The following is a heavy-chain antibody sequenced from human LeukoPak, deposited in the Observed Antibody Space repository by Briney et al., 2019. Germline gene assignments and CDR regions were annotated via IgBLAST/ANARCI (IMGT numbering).Heavy chain of an antibody. Sequence: ASVKVSCKASGYTFTSYAMNWVRQAPGQGLEWMGWINTNTGNPTYAQGFTGRFVFSLDTSVSTAYLQINSLKAEDTAVYYCARGSISGSYVHYDNWGQGTLVTVSS. CDR3: ARGSISGSYVHYDN. D-gene: IGHD1-26*01. CDR2: INTNTGNP. J-gene: IGHJ4*02. V-gene: IGHV7-4-1*02. CDR1: GYTFTSYA.